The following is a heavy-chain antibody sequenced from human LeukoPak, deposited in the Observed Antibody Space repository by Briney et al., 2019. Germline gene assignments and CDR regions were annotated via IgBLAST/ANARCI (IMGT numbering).Heavy chain of an antibody. CDR1: GGSISSYY. CDR2: IYYSGST. Sequence: SETLSLTCTVSGGSISSYYWSWIRQPPGKGLEWIGYIYYSGSTNYNPSLKSRVTMSVDTSKYQFSLKLSSVTAADTAVYYCARTSYYYGSGSYSFDYWGQGTLVTVSS. CDR3: ARTSYYYGSGSYSFDY. D-gene: IGHD3-10*01. V-gene: IGHV4-59*08. J-gene: IGHJ4*02.